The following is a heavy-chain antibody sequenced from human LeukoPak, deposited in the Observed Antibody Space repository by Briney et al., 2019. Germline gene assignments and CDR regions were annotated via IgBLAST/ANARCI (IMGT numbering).Heavy chain of an antibody. Sequence: SQTLSLTCTVSGGSISSVDYYWNWIRQHPGKGLEWIGYIHYSGSTYYSPSLKSRVTISVETAKKQFSLKLSSVTAADTAVYYCARVGVAAKSSRYFDYWGQGTVVTVFS. CDR1: GGSISSVDYY. D-gene: IGHD2-15*01. V-gene: IGHV4-31*03. CDR2: IHYSGST. J-gene: IGHJ4*02. CDR3: ARVGVAAKSSRYFDY.